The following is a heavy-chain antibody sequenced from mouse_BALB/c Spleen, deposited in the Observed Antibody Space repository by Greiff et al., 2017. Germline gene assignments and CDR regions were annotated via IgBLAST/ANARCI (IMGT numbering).Heavy chain of an antibody. D-gene: IGHD2-3*01. CDR2: IYPGDGDT. Sequence: VQLQQSGAELARPGASVKLSCKASGYTFTSYWMQWVKQRPGQGLEWIGAIYPGDGDTRYTQKFKGKATLTADKSSSTAYMQLSSLASEDSAVYYCARGAAYDYAMDYWGQGTSVTVSS. CDR3: ARGAAYDYAMDY. V-gene: IGHV1-87*01. J-gene: IGHJ4*01. CDR1: GYTFTSYW.